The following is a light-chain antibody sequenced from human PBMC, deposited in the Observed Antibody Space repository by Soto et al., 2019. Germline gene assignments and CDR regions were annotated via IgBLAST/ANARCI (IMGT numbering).Light chain of an antibody. Sequence: IVLIQSPGTRSVSPGERASLSGRASQSVSSSYLAWYQQKPGQAPRLLIYGASSRATGIPDRFSGSGSGTEFTLTISSLQSEDFAVYSCQQFSSYPLTFGGGTRLEIK. J-gene: IGKJ5*01. CDR1: QSVSSSY. CDR3: QQFSSYPLT. CDR2: GAS. V-gene: IGKV3-20*01.